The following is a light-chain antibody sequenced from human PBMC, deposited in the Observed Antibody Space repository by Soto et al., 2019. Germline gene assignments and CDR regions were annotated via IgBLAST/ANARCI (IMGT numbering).Light chain of an antibody. V-gene: IGLV2-14*01. CDR2: DVT. Sequence: QSVLTQPASVSGSPGQSITISCTGTSSDVGAYNYVSWYQQHPGKAPNLMIYDVTNRPSGVSDLFSGSKSGNTASLTISGLRAEDEADYYCNSYTGRSARYVFGTGTKVTVL. J-gene: IGLJ1*01. CDR3: NSYTGRSARYV. CDR1: SSDVGAYNY.